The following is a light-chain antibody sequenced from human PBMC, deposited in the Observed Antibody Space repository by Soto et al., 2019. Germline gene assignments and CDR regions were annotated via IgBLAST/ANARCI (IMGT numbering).Light chain of an antibody. CDR2: WAS. V-gene: IGKV4-1*01. CDR3: QQYYSTPHT. Sequence: DIVMTQSPDSLAVSLGERATINCKSSQSVLYSSNNKNYLAWYQQKPGQTPNLLISWASTRESGVPDRFSGSGSGTDFTLNISSLQAEDVAVYYCQQYYSTPHTFGQGTRLEIK. J-gene: IGKJ2*01. CDR1: QSVLYSSNNKNY.